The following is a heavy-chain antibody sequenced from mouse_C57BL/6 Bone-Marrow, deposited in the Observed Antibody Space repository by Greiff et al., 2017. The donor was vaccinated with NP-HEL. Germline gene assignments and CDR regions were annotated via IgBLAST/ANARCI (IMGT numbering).Heavy chain of an antibody. CDR2: ISSGSSTI. V-gene: IGHV5-17*01. D-gene: IGHD2-5*01. J-gene: IGHJ2*01. CDR3: ARYYSNPFDY. Sequence: EVKLMESGGGLVKPGGSLKLSCAASGFTFSDYGMHWVRRAPEKGLEWVAYISSGSSTIYYADTVKGRFTISRDNAKNTLFLQMTSLRSEDTAMYYGARYYSNPFDYWGQGTTLTVSS. CDR1: GFTFSDYG.